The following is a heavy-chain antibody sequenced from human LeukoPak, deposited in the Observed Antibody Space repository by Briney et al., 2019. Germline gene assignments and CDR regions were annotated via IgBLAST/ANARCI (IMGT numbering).Heavy chain of an antibody. CDR2: ISNSSSYI. Sequence: GGSLRLSCAASGFTFSSYSMNWVRQAPGKGLEWVSSISNSSSYIYYADSVKGRFTISRDNGKNSLYLQMNSLRAEDTAVYYCARVVGATTSAYYFDYWGQGTLVTVSS. CDR3: ARVVGATTSAYYFDY. V-gene: IGHV3-21*01. D-gene: IGHD1-26*01. CDR1: GFTFSSYS. J-gene: IGHJ4*02.